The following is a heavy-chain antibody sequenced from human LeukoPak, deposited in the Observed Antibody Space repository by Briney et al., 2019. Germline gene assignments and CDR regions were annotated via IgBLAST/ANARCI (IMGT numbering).Heavy chain of an antibody. CDR2: IYDSGST. CDR3: AGYGSGWYFDL. CDR1: GGSISSGGYC. V-gene: IGHV4-31*03. J-gene: IGHJ2*01. D-gene: IGHD5-18*01. Sequence: KPSQTLSLTCTVSGGSISSGGYCWRWLRQHPGKGLEWIGYIYDSGSTYYKPSLRSRVTISGDTSKNQFSLKVTSVSDADTAVYYCAGYGSGWYFDLWGRGTLVTVSS.